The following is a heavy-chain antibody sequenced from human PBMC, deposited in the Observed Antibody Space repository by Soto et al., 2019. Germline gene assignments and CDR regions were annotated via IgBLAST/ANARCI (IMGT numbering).Heavy chain of an antibody. D-gene: IGHD3-22*01. CDR3: ASGPRSNYDSSGYLAY. V-gene: IGHV1-69*13. CDR1: GGTFSSYA. Sequence: SVKVSCKASGGTFSSYAISWVRQAPGQGLEWMGGIIPIFGTANYAQKFQGRVTITADESTSTAYMELSSLRSEDTAVYYCASGPRSNYDSSGYLAYWGQGTLVTVSS. J-gene: IGHJ4*02. CDR2: IIPIFGTA.